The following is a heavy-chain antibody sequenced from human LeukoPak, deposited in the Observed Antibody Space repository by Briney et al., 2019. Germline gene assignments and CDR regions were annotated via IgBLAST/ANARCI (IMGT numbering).Heavy chain of an antibody. V-gene: IGHV4-39*01. D-gene: IGHD2-2*01. CDR3: ASLEGPADN. J-gene: IGHJ4*02. CDR1: GGSISSRTSY. CDR2: IYYTGSS. Sequence: PSETLSLTCTVSGGSISSRTSYWGWIRQPPGKGLEWIGSIYYTGSSYYNPSLKSRVTISLDVSMDQFSLNLNSVTAADTAVYYCASLEGPADNWGQGTLVTVSS.